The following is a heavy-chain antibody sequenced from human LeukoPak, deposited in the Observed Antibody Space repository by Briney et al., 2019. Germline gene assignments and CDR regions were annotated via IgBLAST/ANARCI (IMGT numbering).Heavy chain of an antibody. J-gene: IGHJ3*02. Sequence: GGSLPLSCAASGFTFSSYWMTWVRQPPGKGLEWVANIKPDGGEKSYVDSVKGRFTISRDTAKNSLYLQMNSLGAEDTAVYYCARYHSTNAFDIWGERPIDTVSS. V-gene: IGHV3-7*04. D-gene: IGHD6-13*01. CDR2: IKPDGGEK. CDR1: GFTFSSYW. CDR3: ARYHSTNAFDI.